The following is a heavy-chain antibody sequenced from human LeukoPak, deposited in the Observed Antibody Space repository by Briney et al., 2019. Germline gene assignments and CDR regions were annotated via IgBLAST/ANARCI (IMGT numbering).Heavy chain of an antibody. CDR2: TYYRAKWFS. D-gene: IGHD6-19*01. CDR3: AREAGSSWFFGRFDS. V-gene: IGHV6-1*01. CDR1: GDHVSGNSAS. Sequence: SQTLSLTCAISGDHVSGNSASWSWIRQSPSRGLEWLGRTYYRAKWFSEYAESLKSRLTINPDTSKNQFSLQLNSVTPEDTAVYYCAREAGSSWFFGRFDSWSQGSLVTVSS. J-gene: IGHJ4*02.